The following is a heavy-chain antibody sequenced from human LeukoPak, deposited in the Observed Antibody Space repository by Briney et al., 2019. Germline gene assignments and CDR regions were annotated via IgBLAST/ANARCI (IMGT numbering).Heavy chain of an antibody. CDR3: AKASAMIVVVSKHFDY. CDR2: ISGSGGST. Sequence: PGGSLRLSCAASGFTFSCYSMNWVRQAPGKGLEWVSAISGSGGSTYYADSVKGRFTISRDNSKNTLYLQMNSLRAEDTAVYYCAKASAMIVVVSKHFDYWGQGTLVTVSS. V-gene: IGHV3-23*01. J-gene: IGHJ4*02. D-gene: IGHD3-22*01. CDR1: GFTFSCYS.